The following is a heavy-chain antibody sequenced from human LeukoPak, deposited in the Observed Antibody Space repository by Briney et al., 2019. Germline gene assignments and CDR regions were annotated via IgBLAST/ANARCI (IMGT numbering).Heavy chain of an antibody. CDR1: GFTFSNYW. V-gene: IGHV3-7*01. CDR2: INQDGSEE. Sequence: GGSLRLSCAASGFTFSNYWMTWVRQAPGKGLEWVAHINQDGSEEHYMDSVKARFTISRDNAKNSLSLQMNSLRAEDTAVYYWGRDGGVSGYDLLDYWGQGTFV. J-gene: IGHJ4*01. D-gene: IGHD5-12*01. CDR3: GRDGGVSGYDLLDY.